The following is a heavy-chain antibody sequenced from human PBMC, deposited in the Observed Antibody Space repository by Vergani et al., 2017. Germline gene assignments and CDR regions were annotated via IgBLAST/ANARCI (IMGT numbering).Heavy chain of an antibody. Sequence: QVQLVQSGAEVKKPGSSVKVSCKASGGTFSSYAISWVRQAPGQGLEWMGGIIPIFGTANYAQKFQGRVTITADESTSTAYMELSSLRSEDTAVYYCARDYYDSSGYYPTYYFDYWGQGTLVTVSS. CDR1: GGTFSSYA. D-gene: IGHD3-22*01. CDR3: ARDYYDSSGYYPTYYFDY. J-gene: IGHJ4*02. V-gene: IGHV1-69*01. CDR2: IIPIFGTA.